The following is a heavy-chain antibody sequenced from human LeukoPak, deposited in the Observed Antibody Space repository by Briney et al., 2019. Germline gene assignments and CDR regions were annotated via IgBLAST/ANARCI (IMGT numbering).Heavy chain of an antibody. V-gene: IGHV4-39*02. D-gene: IGHD6-13*01. J-gene: IGHJ4*02. CDR2: IYYSGST. CDR3: ARAIAAGGQYYFDF. Sequence: SETLTLTCTVSGGTISSSSKYWGWIRQPPGKGLEWIGSIYYSGSTYYNPSLKSRVTISVDTSKNQFSLKLSSVTAADTAVYYCARAIAAGGQYYFDFWGQGTLVTVPS. CDR1: GGTISSSSKY.